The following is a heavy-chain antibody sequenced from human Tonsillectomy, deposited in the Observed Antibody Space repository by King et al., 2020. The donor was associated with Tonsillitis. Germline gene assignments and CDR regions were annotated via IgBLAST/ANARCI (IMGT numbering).Heavy chain of an antibody. J-gene: IGHJ5*02. D-gene: IGHD6-19*01. CDR1: GFTFSDYY. CDR3: ARDRGSGWYARWFDP. V-gene: IGHV3-11*05. Sequence: VQLVESGGGLVKPGGSLRLSCAASGFTFSDYYMTWIRQAPGKGLEWVSYISSSSSYTNYADSVKGRFTITRDNAKNSLYLQMNSLRAEDTAVYYCARDRGSGWYARWFDPWGQGTLVTASS. CDR2: ISSSSSYT.